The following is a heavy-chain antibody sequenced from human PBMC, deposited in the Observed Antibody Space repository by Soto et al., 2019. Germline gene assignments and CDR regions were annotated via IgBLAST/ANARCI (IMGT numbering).Heavy chain of an antibody. D-gene: IGHD5-12*01. CDR2: IIPILGIA. CDR1: GGTFSSYT. CDR3: ARDGGYSGYGQGYYYYYYMDV. J-gene: IGHJ6*03. Sequence: ASVKVSCKASGGTFSSYTISWVRQAAGQGLEWMGRIIPILGIANYAQKFQGRVTITADKSTSTAYMELSSLRSEDTAVYYCARDGGYSGYGQGYYYYYYMDVWGKGTTVTVSS. V-gene: IGHV1-69*04.